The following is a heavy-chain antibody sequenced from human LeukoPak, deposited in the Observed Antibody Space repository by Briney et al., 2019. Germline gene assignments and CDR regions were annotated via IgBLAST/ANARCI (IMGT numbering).Heavy chain of an antibody. CDR3: ARELGSTNRYYYYYMDV. D-gene: IGHD2-2*01. CDR2: ISSSGSTI. Sequence: PGGSLRLSWAASGFTFSDYYMSWIRQAPGKGLEWVSYISSSGSTIYYADSVKGRFTISRDNAKNSLYLQMNSLRAEDTAVYYCARELGSTNRYYYYYMDVWGKGTTVTVSS. CDR1: GFTFSDYY. J-gene: IGHJ6*03. V-gene: IGHV3-11*04.